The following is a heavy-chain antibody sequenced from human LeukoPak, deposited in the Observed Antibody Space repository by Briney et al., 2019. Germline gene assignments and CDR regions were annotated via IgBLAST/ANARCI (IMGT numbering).Heavy chain of an antibody. CDR2: ISAYNGNT. V-gene: IGHV1-18*01. Sequence: ASVKVSCKASGYTFTSYGISWVRQAPGQGLEWMGWISAYNGNTNYAQKLQGRVTMTTDTSTSTAYMELRSLRSDDTAVYYCARVLRFCSSTSCYRGGFDYWGQGTLVTVSS. D-gene: IGHD2-2*01. CDR1: GYTFTSYG. J-gene: IGHJ4*02. CDR3: ARVLRFCSSTSCYRGGFDY.